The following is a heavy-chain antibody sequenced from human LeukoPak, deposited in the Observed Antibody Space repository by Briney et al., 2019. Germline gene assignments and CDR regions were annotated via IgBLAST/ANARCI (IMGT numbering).Heavy chain of an antibody. J-gene: IGHJ4*02. CDR2: IYSGGGT. Sequence: PGGSLRLSCAASGFTVSSNYMSWVRQAPEKGLEWVSVIYSGGGTKYADSVKGIFTISRDSSKNTLFLQMGSLRAEDMAVYYCARGGSTAARPIDYWGQGTLVTVSS. D-gene: IGHD6-6*01. CDR1: GFTVSSNY. CDR3: ARGGSTAARPIDY. V-gene: IGHV3-66*01.